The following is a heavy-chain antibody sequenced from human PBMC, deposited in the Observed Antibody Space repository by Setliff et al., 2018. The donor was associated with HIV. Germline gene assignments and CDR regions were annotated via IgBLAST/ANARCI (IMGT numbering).Heavy chain of an antibody. D-gene: IGHD2-21*02. V-gene: IGHV4-31*01. CDR1: GDSISRSSFF. Sequence: SETLSLTCSVSGDSISRSSFFWTWIRQHPGKGLEWIGYIYYSGSATYNPSLKSQASISVDTSRNEFSLKLSSVTAADTAVYFCARGGAFCGRDSCYYLDYWGQGTRVTVSS. J-gene: IGHJ4*02. CDR3: ARGGAFCGRDSCYYLDY. CDR2: IYYSGSA.